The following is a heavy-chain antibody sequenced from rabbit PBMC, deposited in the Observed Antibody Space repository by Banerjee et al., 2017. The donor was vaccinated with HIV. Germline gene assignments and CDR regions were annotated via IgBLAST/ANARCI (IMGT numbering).Heavy chain of an antibody. Sequence: QEQLEESGGDLVKPEGSLTLTCTASGFDLSTYYYMCWFRQAPGKGPEWIACIYAGDGSTYYASWAKGRFTISKTSSTTVTLQMTSLTAADTVTYFCARGGTVYGYALWGPGTLVTV. CDR2: IYAGDGST. CDR1: GFDLSTYYY. CDR3: ARGGTVYGYAL. J-gene: IGHJ6*01. D-gene: IGHD6-1*01. V-gene: IGHV1S45*01.